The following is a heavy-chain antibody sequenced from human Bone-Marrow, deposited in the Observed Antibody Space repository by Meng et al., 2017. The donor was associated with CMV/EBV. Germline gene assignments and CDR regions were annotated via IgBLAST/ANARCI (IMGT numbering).Heavy chain of an antibody. V-gene: IGHV4-4*07. J-gene: IGHJ4*02. CDR3: ARSPDYVWGSYRTNYFDY. CDR1: GGSISSYY. Sequence: SETLSLTCTVSGGSISSYYWSWIRQPAGKGLEWIGRIYTSGSTNYNPSLKSRVTMSVDTSKNQFSLKLSSVTAADTAVYYCARSPDYVWGSYRTNYFDYWGQGTLVTVSS. CDR2: IYTSGST. D-gene: IGHD3-16*02.